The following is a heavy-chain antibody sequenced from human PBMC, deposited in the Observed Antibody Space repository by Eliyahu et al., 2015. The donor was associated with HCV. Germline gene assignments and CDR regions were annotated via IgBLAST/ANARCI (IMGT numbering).Heavy chain of an antibody. V-gene: IGHV4-34*01. CDR2: INHSGST. CDR3: ARRTAMVLVLWGLPSYYFDY. Sequence: QVQLQQWXAGLLKPSETLSLTCAVYGXSXSGXYXXWIRQPPGKGLEWIGEINHSGSTNYXPSLKSRVTISVDTSKNHFSLKLRSVTAADTAVYYCARRTAMVLVLWGLPSYYFDYWGQGTLVTVSS. CDR1: GXSXSGXY. D-gene: IGHD5-18*01. J-gene: IGHJ4*02.